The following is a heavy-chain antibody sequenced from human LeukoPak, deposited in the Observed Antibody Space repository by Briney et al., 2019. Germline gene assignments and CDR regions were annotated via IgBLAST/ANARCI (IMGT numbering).Heavy chain of an antibody. J-gene: IGHJ4*02. D-gene: IGHD3-22*01. CDR3: ARVTYYYDSSPFDFDY. CDR2: INHSGST. Sequence: SETLSLTCAVYGGSFSGYYWSWIRQPPGKGLEWIGEINHSGSTNYNPSLKSRVTISVDTSKNQFSLKLSSVTAADTAVYYCARVTYYYDSSPFDFDYWGQGTLVTVSS. CDR1: GGSFSGYY. V-gene: IGHV4-34*01.